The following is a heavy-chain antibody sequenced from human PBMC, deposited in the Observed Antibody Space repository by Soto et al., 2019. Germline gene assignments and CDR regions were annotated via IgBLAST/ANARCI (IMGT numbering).Heavy chain of an antibody. D-gene: IGHD2-2*02. CDR3: AKPHTGINSDNDY. CDR2: ISGSGGNT. Sequence: EVQLLESGGGLVQPGGSLRLSCAASGFTFSTYAMNWVRQAAGKGLEWVSTISGSGGNTYYGDSVKGRFTISRDNSKNTLFLQMNSLRAEDTALYYWAKPHTGINSDNDYGGRGTLVTVSS. V-gene: IGHV3-23*01. J-gene: IGHJ4*02. CDR1: GFTFSTYA.